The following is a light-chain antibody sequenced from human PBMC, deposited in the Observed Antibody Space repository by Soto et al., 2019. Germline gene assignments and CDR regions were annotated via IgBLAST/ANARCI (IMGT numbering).Light chain of an antibody. V-gene: IGKV3-15*01. CDR2: AGS. CDR3: HQYNKWPLFT. J-gene: IGKJ3*01. Sequence: EVVMTQSPDILSVSPGERATLSCRASQSVSSNLAWYQQRPGQAPRLLIYAGSTRATGIPARFSGSGSGTDFTLTISSLQSEDFAIYYCHQYNKWPLFTFGPGTRVDVK. CDR1: QSVSSN.